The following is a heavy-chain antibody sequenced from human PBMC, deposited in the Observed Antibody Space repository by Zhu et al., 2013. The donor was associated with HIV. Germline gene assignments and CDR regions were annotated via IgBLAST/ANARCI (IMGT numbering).Heavy chain of an antibody. J-gene: IGHJ6*01. CDR3: AREIDRTRFLTSYGMDV. CDR1: GGTFSSYA. D-gene: IGHD3-3*01. V-gene: IGHV1-69*01. CDR2: IIPIFGTA. Sequence: QVQLVQSGAEVKKPGSSVKVSCKASGGTFSSYAISWVRQAPGQGLEWMGGIIPIFGTANYAQKFQGRVTITADESTSTAYMELSSLRSEDTAVYYCAREIDRTRFLTSYGMDVWGPRGPRVTVSS.